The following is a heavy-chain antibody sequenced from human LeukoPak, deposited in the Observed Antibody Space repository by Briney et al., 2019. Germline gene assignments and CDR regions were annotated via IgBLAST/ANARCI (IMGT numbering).Heavy chain of an antibody. Sequence: GESLRISCKGSGYTFSSYWIGWVRQMPGKGLEWMGIIYPGDSDTRYSPSLQGQVTISVHTSIGTAYLQWSSLKASDTAIYYCARQNDFRLDYWGQGTLVTVSS. CDR2: IYPGDSDT. J-gene: IGHJ4*02. CDR1: GYTFSSYW. V-gene: IGHV5-51*01. D-gene: IGHD3-3*01. CDR3: ARQNDFRLDY.